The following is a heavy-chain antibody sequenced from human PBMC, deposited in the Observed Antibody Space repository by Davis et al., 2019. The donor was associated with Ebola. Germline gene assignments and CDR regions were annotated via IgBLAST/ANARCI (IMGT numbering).Heavy chain of an antibody. CDR3: ASYFWSGYKPSYYFDY. CDR1: GGSFSGYY. J-gene: IGHJ4*02. CDR2: IYYSGST. Sequence: GSLRLSCAVYGGSFSGYYWTWIRQPPGKGLEWIGSIYYSGSTYYNPSLKSRVTISVDTSKNQFSLKLSSVTAADTAVYYCASYFWSGYKPSYYFDYWGQGTLVTVSS. D-gene: IGHD3-3*01. V-gene: IGHV4-34*01.